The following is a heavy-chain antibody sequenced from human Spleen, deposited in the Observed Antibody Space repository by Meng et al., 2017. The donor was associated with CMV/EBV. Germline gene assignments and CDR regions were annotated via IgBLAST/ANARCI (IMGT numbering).Heavy chain of an antibody. CDR1: GFTFSSYW. CDR2: IKQDGSEK. D-gene: IGHD6-13*01. V-gene: IGHV3-7*01. CDR3: ARDFIAAADYYYYGMDV. Sequence: GESLKISCAASGFTFSSYWMSWVRQAPGKGLEWVANIKQDGSEKYYVDSVKGRFTISRDNAKNSLYLQMNSLRAEDTAVYYCARDFIAAADYYYYGMDVWGQGTTVTVSS. J-gene: IGHJ6*02.